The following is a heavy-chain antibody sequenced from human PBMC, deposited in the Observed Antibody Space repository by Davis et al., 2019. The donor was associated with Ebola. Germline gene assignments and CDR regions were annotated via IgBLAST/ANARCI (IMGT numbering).Heavy chain of an antibody. J-gene: IGHJ6*02. D-gene: IGHD6-13*01. Sequence: AASVKVSCKASGGTFSSYAISWVRQAPGQGLEWMGRIIPILVIANYAQKLQGRVTITADKSTSTAYMELSSLRSEDTAVYYRAREQQLTPGTYYYYYGMDVWGQGTTVTVSS. CDR1: GGTFSSYA. V-gene: IGHV1-69*04. CDR2: IIPILVIA. CDR3: AREQQLTPGTYYYYYGMDV.